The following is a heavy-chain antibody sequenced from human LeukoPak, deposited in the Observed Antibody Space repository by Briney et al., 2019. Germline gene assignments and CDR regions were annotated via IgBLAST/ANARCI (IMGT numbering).Heavy chain of an antibody. CDR1: GGSISSYY. D-gene: IGHD3-9*01. CDR3: ARGVLRYFDWLLDAFDI. Sequence: SETLSLTCTVSGGSISSYYWSRIRQPAGKGLEWIGRIYTSGSTNYNPSLKSRVTMSVDTSKNQFSLKLSSVTAADTAVYYCARGVLRYFDWLLDAFDIWGQGTMVTVSS. J-gene: IGHJ3*02. CDR2: IYTSGST. V-gene: IGHV4-4*07.